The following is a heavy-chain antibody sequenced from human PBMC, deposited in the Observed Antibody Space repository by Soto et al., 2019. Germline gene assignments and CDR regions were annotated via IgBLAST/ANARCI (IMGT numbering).Heavy chain of an antibody. CDR3: AKRAAGSFLDY. CDR2: ISGSSDST. Sequence: EVQLLESGGGLVQPGGSMRLSCAASGFTFSSYAMNWVRQAPGKGLEWVSVISGSSDSTYYADSVKGRFTISRDSSKNTLYLQMNSLRADDTAVYYCAKRAAGSFLDYWGQGTLVTVSS. CDR1: GFTFSSYA. V-gene: IGHV3-23*01. D-gene: IGHD6-19*01. J-gene: IGHJ4*02.